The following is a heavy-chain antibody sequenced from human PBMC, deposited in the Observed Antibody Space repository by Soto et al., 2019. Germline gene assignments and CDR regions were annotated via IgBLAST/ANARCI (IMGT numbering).Heavy chain of an antibody. Sequence: ASVKVSCKASGYTFTSYAMHWVRQAPGQRLEWMGWINAGNGNTKYSQKFQGRVTITRDTSASTAYMELSSLRSEDTAVYYCARVATYYDILTGAFDYWGQGTLVTVSS. J-gene: IGHJ4*02. D-gene: IGHD3-9*01. CDR2: INAGNGNT. CDR1: GYTFTSYA. V-gene: IGHV1-3*01. CDR3: ARVATYYDILTGAFDY.